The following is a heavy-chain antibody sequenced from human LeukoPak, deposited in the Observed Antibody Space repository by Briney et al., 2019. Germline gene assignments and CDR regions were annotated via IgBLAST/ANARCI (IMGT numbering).Heavy chain of an antibody. CDR1: GGSFSGYY. Sequence: NPSETLSLTCAVYGGSFSGYYWSWIRQPPGKGLEWIGEINHSGSTNYNPSFKSRVNISVDKTKTQLPLKLSSATAEDTAVYYCARGHSSSWALDYWGQGTLVTVSS. V-gene: IGHV4-34*01. D-gene: IGHD6-13*01. J-gene: IGHJ4*02. CDR3: ARGHSSSWALDY. CDR2: INHSGST.